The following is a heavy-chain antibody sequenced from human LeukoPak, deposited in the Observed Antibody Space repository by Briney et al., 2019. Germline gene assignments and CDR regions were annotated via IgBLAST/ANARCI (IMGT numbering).Heavy chain of an antibody. D-gene: IGHD6-19*01. V-gene: IGHV3-30-3*01. J-gene: IGHJ4*02. CDR2: ISYDGSNK. Sequence: PGRSLRLSCAASGFTFSSDAMHWVRQAPGKGLEWVAVISYDGSNKYYADSVKGRFTISRDNSRNTLYLQMNSLRAEDTAVYYCARDGGPGSGWSDFDYWGQGTLVTVSS. CDR3: ARDGGPGSGWSDFDY. CDR1: GFTFSSDA.